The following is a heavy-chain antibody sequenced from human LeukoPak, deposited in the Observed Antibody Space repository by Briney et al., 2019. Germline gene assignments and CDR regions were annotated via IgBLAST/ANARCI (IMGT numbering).Heavy chain of an antibody. Sequence: GGSLRLSCAASGFTFSNFAMHWVRQAPGKGLEWVAVISYDGDNEYYADSVKGQFTISRDNSKNTLYLQMNSLRAEDTAVYYCAKDLPRWLQLYFDYWGQGTLVTVSS. CDR3: AKDLPRWLQLYFDY. V-gene: IGHV3-30-3*01. D-gene: IGHD5-24*01. CDR1: GFTFSNFA. CDR2: ISYDGDNE. J-gene: IGHJ4*02.